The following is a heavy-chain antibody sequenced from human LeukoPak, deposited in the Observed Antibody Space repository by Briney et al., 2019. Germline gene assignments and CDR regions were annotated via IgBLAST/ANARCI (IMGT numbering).Heavy chain of an antibody. J-gene: IGHJ4*02. CDR3: ARDRLPRYSGYDCDY. V-gene: IGHV3-21*01. CDR2: ISSSSSYI. CDR1: GFTFSSYS. D-gene: IGHD5-12*01. Sequence: GGSLRLSCAASGFTFSSYSMNWVRQAPGKGLEWVSSISSSSSYIYYADSVKGRFTISRDNAKNSLYLQMNSLRAEDTAMYYCARDRLPRYSGYDCDYWGQGTLVTVSS.